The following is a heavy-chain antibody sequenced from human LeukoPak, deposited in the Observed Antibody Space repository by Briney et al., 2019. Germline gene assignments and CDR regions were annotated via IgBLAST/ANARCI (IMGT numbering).Heavy chain of an antibody. V-gene: IGHV6-1*01. J-gene: IGHJ6*02. CDR3: ARGVAAYGMDV. CDR1: GDSVSSSSAA. D-gene: IGHD2-15*01. CDR2: TYYRSKWYN. Sequence: SQTLSLTCAISGDSVSSSSAACNWIRQSPSRGLEWLGRTYYRSKWYNDYAVSVKSRLTVNPDTSKNQFSLHLNSVTPEDTAVYYCARGVAAYGMDVWGQGTTVTVSS.